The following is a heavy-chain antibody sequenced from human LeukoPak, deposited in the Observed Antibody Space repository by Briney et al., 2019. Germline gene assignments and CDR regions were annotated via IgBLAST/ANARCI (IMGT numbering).Heavy chain of an antibody. CDR1: GGSISSSSYY. CDR3: ARDGSSSWFGYFDL. CDR2: IYYSGST. V-gene: IGHV4-61*01. J-gene: IGHJ2*01. Sequence: PSETLSLTCTVSGGSISSSSYYWGWIRQPPGKGLEWIGYIYYSGSTNYNPSLKSRVTISVDTSKNQFSLKLSSVTAADTAVYYCARDGSSSWFGYFDLWGRGTLVTVSS. D-gene: IGHD6-13*01.